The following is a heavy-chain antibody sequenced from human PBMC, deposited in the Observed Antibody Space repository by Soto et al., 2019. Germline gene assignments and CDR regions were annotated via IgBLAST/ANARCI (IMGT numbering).Heavy chain of an antibody. Sequence: QVQLVQSGAEVKKPGASVKVSCKASGYTFTSYGINWVRQAPGQGLEWMGWISAYNGNTNYAQKLQGRVTMTTDTSTSTAYMELRSLRSDDMAVYYCARVITGTTFYYYYGMDVRGQGTTVTVSS. D-gene: IGHD1-7*01. CDR1: GYTFTSYG. J-gene: IGHJ6*02. CDR3: ARVITGTTFYYYYGMDV. V-gene: IGHV1-18*03. CDR2: ISAYNGNT.